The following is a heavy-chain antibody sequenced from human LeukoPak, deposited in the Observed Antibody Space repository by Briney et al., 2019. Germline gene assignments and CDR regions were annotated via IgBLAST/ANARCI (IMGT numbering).Heavy chain of an antibody. V-gene: IGHV1-18*01. Sequence: ASVKVSCKASGGTFSSYAISWVRQAPGQGLEWMGWISAYNGNTNYAQKLQGRVTMTTDTSTSTAYMELRSLRSDDTAVYYCARVVVVVPAASGDSYYYYMDVWGKGTTVTVSS. J-gene: IGHJ6*03. CDR3: ARVVVVVPAASGDSYYYYMDV. CDR2: ISAYNGNT. D-gene: IGHD2-2*01. CDR1: GGTFSSYA.